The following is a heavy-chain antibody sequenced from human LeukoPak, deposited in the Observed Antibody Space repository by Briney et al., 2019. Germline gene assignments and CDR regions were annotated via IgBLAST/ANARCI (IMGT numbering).Heavy chain of an antibody. V-gene: IGHV3-23*01. CDR2: ISGSGGST. Sequence: GGSLRLSCAASGFTFNNYALSWVRQAPGKGLEWVSAISGSGGSTYYADSVKGRFTISRDNSKNTLYLQMNSLRAEDTAVYYCAKHSYFRLYYFDYWGQGTLVTVSS. CDR3: AKHSYFRLYYFDY. D-gene: IGHD1-26*01. J-gene: IGHJ4*02. CDR1: GFTFNNYA.